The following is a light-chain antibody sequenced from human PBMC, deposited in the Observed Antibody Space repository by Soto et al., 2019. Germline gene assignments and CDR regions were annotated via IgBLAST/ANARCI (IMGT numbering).Light chain of an antibody. CDR2: YVS. Sequence: EVVMTQSPLSLPVTLGQPASISCRSSQSLAYIDGNTYLTWFHQRPGQSPRRLIYYVSNRDSGVPARFSGSGSGTDFTLKISRVAAEDAGIYYCMQSTRWPPYTFGQGTKLLIK. CDR3: MQSTRWPPYT. CDR1: QSLAYIDGNTY. J-gene: IGKJ2*01. V-gene: IGKV2-30*01.